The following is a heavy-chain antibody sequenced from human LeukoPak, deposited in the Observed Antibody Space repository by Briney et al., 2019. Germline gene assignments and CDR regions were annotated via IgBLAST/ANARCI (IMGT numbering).Heavy chain of an antibody. CDR2: ISSTSSYI. J-gene: IGHJ6*04. V-gene: IGHV3-21*01. CDR3: AKSTRAVMAMMDV. CDR1: GFTFSIFA. Sequence: GRSLRLSCAASGFTFSIFAMIWVRQPPGEGLEWVSSISSTSSYIYYADSVKGRFTISRDNAKNALYLQMTSLRAEDTAVYFCAKSTRAVMAMMDVWGKGTTVTVSS. D-gene: IGHD3-16*01.